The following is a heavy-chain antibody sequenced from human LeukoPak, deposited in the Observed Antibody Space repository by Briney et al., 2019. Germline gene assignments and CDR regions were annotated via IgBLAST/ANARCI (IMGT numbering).Heavy chain of an antibody. D-gene: IGHD3-16*01. CDR3: ARSDDVWGGPYYFDF. J-gene: IGHJ4*02. Sequence: GGSLRLSCAASGFTFSIYSMIWVRQAPGKGLEWVSSTSSSSTYIYYADSVKGRFTISRDNAKNSLYLQMNSLRAEDSAVYYCARSDDVWGGPYYFDFWGQGTLVTVSS. CDR1: GFTFSIYS. V-gene: IGHV3-21*01. CDR2: TSSSSTYI.